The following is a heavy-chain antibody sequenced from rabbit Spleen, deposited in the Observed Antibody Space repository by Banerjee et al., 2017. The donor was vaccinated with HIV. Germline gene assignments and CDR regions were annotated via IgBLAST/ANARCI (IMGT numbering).Heavy chain of an antibody. CDR1: RFDFSVYG. D-gene: IGHD4-1*01. CDR2: IDPIFGRT. J-gene: IGHJ6*01. V-gene: IGHV1S47*01. CDR3: ARDLTDVIGWNFGW. Sequence: QEQLVESGGGLVQPGGSLKLSCKASRFDFSVYGLSWVRQAPGKGLEWIGYIDPIFGRTYYASWVNGRFTISSHNAQTTVTLQMTSLTAADTATYFCARDLTDVIGWNFGWWGPGTLVTVS.